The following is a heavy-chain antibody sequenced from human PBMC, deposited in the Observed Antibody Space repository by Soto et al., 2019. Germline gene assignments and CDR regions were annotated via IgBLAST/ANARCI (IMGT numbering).Heavy chain of an antibody. CDR1: GFIFSSCA. D-gene: IGHD6-6*01. J-gene: IGHJ6*03. V-gene: IGHV3-23*01. CDR3: AKDRGGPIAARSQYMDV. Sequence: GGSLRLSCAASGFIFSSCAMAWVRQAPGEGLEWVSGLSGSGNRIYYADSVKGRFTISRDNSKNTLYLQMNSLRAEDTVVYYCAKDRGGPIAARSQYMDVWGKGTTVTVSS. CDR2: LSGSGNRI.